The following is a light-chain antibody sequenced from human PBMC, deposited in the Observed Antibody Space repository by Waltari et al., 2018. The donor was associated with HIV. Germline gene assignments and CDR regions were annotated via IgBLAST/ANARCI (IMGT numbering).Light chain of an antibody. CDR2: DAS. CDR1: QTVTNK. Sequence: DIEMTQSPSPLSASVEDSVSITCRASQTVTNKVNWYQQKPGKAPQLLIYDASTLQSGVPSRFRGGGSGTDFTLTITSLQPDDFATYFCQQSYSSPLTFGPGTKLDIK. J-gene: IGKJ3*01. CDR3: QQSYSSPLT. V-gene: IGKV1-39*01.